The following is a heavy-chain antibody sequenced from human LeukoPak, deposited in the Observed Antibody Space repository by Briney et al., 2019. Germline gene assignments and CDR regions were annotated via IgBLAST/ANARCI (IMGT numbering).Heavy chain of an antibody. CDR2: ISWNGGSI. CDR3: AKDLVVAAFYYFDY. CDR1: GFTLDDYA. J-gene: IGHJ4*02. Sequence: PGRSLRLSCAASGFTLDDYAMPWVRQAPGKGLEWVSGISWNGGSIGYADSVKGRFTISRDNAKNSLYLQMNSLRAEDTALYYCAKDLVVAAFYYFDYWGQGTLVTVSS. V-gene: IGHV3-9*01. D-gene: IGHD2-15*01.